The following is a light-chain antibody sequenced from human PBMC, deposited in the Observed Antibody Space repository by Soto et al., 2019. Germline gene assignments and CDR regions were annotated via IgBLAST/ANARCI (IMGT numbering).Light chain of an antibody. Sequence: QSALTQPASLSWPPGQSITISCTGTSSDIGAYDYVAWFQQHPGKAPKLIISEVNNRPSGVSNRFSGSKSGNTAYLTISGLEVEDEAEYFCFYFTTTSTHVFGTGTKVTVL. J-gene: IGLJ1*01. CDR1: SSDIGAYDY. CDR3: FYFTTTSTHV. CDR2: EVN. V-gene: IGLV2-14*01.